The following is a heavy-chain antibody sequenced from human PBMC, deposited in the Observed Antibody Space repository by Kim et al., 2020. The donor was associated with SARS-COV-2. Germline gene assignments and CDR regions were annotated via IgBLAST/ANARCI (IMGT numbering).Heavy chain of an antibody. J-gene: IGHJ4*02. CDR2: ISYDGSNK. V-gene: IGHV3-30*04. D-gene: IGHD6-13*01. Sequence: GGSLRLSCAASGFTFSSYALHWVRQAPGKGLEWVAVISYDGSNKYYADSVKGRLTISRDNSKNTLYLQMNSLRAEDTAVYYCARDQYSSRGSLPREYYFDYWGQGTLVTVSS. CDR3: ARDQYSSRGSLPREYYFDY. CDR1: GFTFSSYA.